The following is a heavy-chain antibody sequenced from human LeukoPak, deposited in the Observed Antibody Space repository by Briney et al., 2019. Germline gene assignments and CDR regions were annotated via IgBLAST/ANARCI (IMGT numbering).Heavy chain of an antibody. CDR1: GGSFNGYY. CDR2: SNHSGST. Sequence: SETLSLTCAVYGGSFNGYYWSWIRQPPGKGLEWIGESNHSGSTNYNPSLKSRVTISVDTSKNQFSLKLSSVTAADTAVYYCARGYGSGSSYYYYGMDVWGQGTTLTVSS. D-gene: IGHD3-10*01. J-gene: IGHJ6*02. V-gene: IGHV4-34*01. CDR3: ARGYGSGSSYYYYGMDV.